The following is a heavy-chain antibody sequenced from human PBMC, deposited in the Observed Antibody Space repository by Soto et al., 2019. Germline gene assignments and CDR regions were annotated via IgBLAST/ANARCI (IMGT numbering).Heavy chain of an antibody. Sequence: QVQLQESGPGLVKPSQTLSLTCTVSGGSISSGVYYWSWIRQHPGKGLEWIGYIYYSGSTYYNPSLKSRVTISVDPSKNQFSLKLSSVTAADTAVYYCARSERMVDWYFDLWGRGTLVTVSS. CDR2: IYYSGST. J-gene: IGHJ2*01. CDR1: GGSISSGVYY. V-gene: IGHV4-31*03. D-gene: IGHD1-1*01. CDR3: ARSERMVDWYFDL.